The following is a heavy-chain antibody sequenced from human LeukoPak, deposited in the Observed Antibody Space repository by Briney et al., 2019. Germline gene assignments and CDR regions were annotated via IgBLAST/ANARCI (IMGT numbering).Heavy chain of an antibody. V-gene: IGHV3-64*01. J-gene: IGHJ4*02. Sequence: PGGSLRLSCAASGFIFSNYAMHWVRQAPGKGVEYVSAISSNGGSTDYANSVKGRFTISRDNSKNTLYLQMGSLRAEDMAVYYCARGSSGGDYWGQGTLVTVSS. CDR2: ISSNGGST. CDR3: ARGSSGGDY. D-gene: IGHD3-10*01. CDR1: GFIFSNYA.